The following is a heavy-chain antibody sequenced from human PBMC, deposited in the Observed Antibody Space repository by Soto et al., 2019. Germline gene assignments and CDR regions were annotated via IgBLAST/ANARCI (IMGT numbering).Heavy chain of an antibody. D-gene: IGHD3-3*01. J-gene: IGHJ5*02. CDR2: ISSSSSYI. V-gene: IGHV3-21*01. CDR1: GFTFSSYS. Sequence: GGSLRLSCAASGFTFSSYSMNWVRQAPGKGLEWVSSISSSSSYIYYADSVKGRLTISSDNAKNSLYLQMNSQRAEDTAVYYCAREARYYDFWSAYRPPNWFDPCGQRALVPVSS. CDR3: AREARYYDFWSAYRPPNWFDP.